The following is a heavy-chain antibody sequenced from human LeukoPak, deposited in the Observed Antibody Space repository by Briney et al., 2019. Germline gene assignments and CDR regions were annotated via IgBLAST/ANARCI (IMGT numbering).Heavy chain of an antibody. CDR3: ARDTCGGDCYLDAFDI. D-gene: IGHD2-21*02. V-gene: IGHV3-23*01. Sequence: GGSLRLSCAASGFTFSSYAMSWVRQAPGKGLEWVSGISGSDGSTYYADSVKGRFTISRDYSKNTLYLQMNSLRAEDTAVYYCARDTCGGDCYLDAFDIWGQGTMVTVSS. CDR2: ISGSDGST. CDR1: GFTFSSYA. J-gene: IGHJ3*02.